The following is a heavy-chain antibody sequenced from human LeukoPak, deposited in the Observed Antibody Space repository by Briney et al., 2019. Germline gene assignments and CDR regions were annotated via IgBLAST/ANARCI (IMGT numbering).Heavy chain of an antibody. CDR2: IIPILCIA. V-gene: IGHV1-69*02. CDR1: GGTFSSYT. J-gene: IGHJ3*02. D-gene: IGHD5-12*01. CDR3: ARRCVSGYDNDAFDI. Sequence: SVKVSCKASGGTFSSYTISWVRQAPGQGLEWMGRIIPILCIANYAQKFQGRVTITADKSTSTAYMELSSLRSEDTAVYYCARRCVSGYDNDAFDIWGQGTMVTVSS.